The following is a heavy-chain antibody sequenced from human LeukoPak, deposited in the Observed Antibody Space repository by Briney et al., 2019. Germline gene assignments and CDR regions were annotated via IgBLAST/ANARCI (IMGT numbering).Heavy chain of an antibody. V-gene: IGHV3-48*01. CDR3: ARDWLKNYYDSSGYHEGY. CDR2: ISSSSSTI. CDR1: GFTFSSYS. Sequence: GGSLRLSCAASGFTFSSYSMNWVRQAPGKGLEWVSYISSSSSTIYYADSVKGRFTISRDNAKNSLYLQMNSLRAEDTAVYYCARDWLKNYYDSSGYHEGYWGQGTLVTVSS. D-gene: IGHD3-22*01. J-gene: IGHJ4*02.